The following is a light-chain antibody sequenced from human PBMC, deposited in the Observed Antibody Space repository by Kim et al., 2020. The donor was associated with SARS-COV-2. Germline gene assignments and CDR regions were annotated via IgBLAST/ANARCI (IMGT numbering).Light chain of an antibody. CDR2: AAA. Sequence: ASGGDSITISCRASQAIIDYLAWFQQKPGRAPESLIHAAASVQSGVPSMFCGSGSGTDFSLTIHNVQPGDCATYYCQQYKTYPFTFGPGTKVDI. CDR3: QQYKTYPFT. J-gene: IGKJ3*01. CDR1: QAIIDY. V-gene: IGKV1-16*01.